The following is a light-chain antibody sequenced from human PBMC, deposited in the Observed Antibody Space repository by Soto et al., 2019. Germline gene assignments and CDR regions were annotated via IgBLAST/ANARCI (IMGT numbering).Light chain of an antibody. J-gene: IGKJ3*01. CDR3: QQVNYIHLT. CDR2: VAS. CDR1: QDVRTW. Sequence: IQMTQSPSSVSASIGDRVTLTCRASQDVRTWLAWYQQKPGRAPKLLIHVASRLQSGVPSRFSGSGSGSDFTLTISTLQPDDLGTYYCQQVNYIHLTLGPGTKVDTK. V-gene: IGKV1-12*01.